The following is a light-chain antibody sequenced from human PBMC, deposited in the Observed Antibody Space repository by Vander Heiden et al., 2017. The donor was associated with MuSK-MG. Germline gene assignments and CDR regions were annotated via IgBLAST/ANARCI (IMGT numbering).Light chain of an antibody. CDR2: EAS. J-gene: IGKJ2*01. V-gene: IGKV3-20*01. CDR3: QQYGTSPYT. CDR1: QSVGRNF. Sequence: EIVLTPSPGALSWSPGESATLSCRASQSVGRNFLAWYQQKPGQAPRLLIYEASTRATGITDRLSGGGSGTDFALTISRLEPEDFAVYYCQQYGTSPYTFGQGTKLEIK.